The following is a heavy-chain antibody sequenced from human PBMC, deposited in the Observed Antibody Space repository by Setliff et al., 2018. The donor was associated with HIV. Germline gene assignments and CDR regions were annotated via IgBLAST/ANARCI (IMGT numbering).Heavy chain of an antibody. CDR2: INWDDDNT. CDR3: GKDMGNWRGVDY. J-gene: IGHJ4*02. CDR1: GFTFDDYT. V-gene: IGHV3-43*01. D-gene: IGHD1-20*01. Sequence: GGSLRLSCAASGFTFDDYTMHWVRQRPGKGPEWVSLINWDDDNTYYADSVKGRFTISRDNSKNSLFLQMTSLRTEDTALYHCGKDMGNWRGVDYWGQGTLVTVSS.